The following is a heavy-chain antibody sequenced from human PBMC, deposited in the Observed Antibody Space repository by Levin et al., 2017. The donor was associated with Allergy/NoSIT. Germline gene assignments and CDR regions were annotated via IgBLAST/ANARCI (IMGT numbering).Heavy chain of an antibody. CDR3: RSGGYSYGFYFDY. CDR1: GFTFSSYG. Sequence: GESLKISCAASGFTFSSYGMHWVRQAPGKGLEWVAVISYDGSNKYYADSVKGRFTISRDNSKNTLYLQMNSLRAEDTAVYYCRSGGYSYGFYFDYWGQGTLVTVSS. J-gene: IGHJ4*02. D-gene: IGHD5-18*01. V-gene: IGHV3-30*03. CDR2: ISYDGSNK.